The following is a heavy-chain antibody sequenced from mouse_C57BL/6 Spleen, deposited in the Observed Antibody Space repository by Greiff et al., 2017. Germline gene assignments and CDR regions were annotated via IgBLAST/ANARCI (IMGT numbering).Heavy chain of an antibody. Sequence: EVQLQQSGPELVKPGASVKIPCKASGYTFTDYNMDWVKQSHGKSLEWIGDINPNNGGTIYNQKFKGKATLTVDKSSSTAYMELRSLTSEDTAVYYCARKYTTVVAPYAMDYWGQGTSVTVSS. V-gene: IGHV1-18*01. CDR1: GYTFTDYN. CDR2: INPNNGGT. D-gene: IGHD1-1*01. CDR3: ARKYTTVVAPYAMDY. J-gene: IGHJ4*01.